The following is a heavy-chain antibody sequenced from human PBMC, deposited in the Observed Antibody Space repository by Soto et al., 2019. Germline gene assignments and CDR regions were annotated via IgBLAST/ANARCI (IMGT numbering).Heavy chain of an antibody. V-gene: IGHV3-23*01. Sequence: EVQLWDSGGGLVQPGGSLRLSCAASGFIFSSYAMTWVRQAPGKGLEWVSTISGSGGSTYYADSVKGRFTISRDNSKNTVYLQRNSLRAEDTAMYFCAKGREVYSGGWDPWGQGTLVTVSS. CDR1: GFIFSSYA. J-gene: IGHJ5*02. CDR3: AKGREVYSGGWDP. D-gene: IGHD6-19*01. CDR2: ISGSGGST.